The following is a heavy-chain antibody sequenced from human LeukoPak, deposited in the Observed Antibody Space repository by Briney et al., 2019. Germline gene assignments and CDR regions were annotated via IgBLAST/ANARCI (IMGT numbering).Heavy chain of an antibody. CDR3: AKLEMATITSRGKNYYYDYMDV. CDR2: INHSGST. J-gene: IGHJ6*03. V-gene: IGHV4-34*01. CDR1: GGSISNYY. D-gene: IGHD5-24*01. Sequence: SETLSLTCTVSGGSISNYYWSWIRQPPGKGLEWIGEINHSGSTNYNPSLKSRVTISVDTSKNQFSLKLSSVTAADTAVYYCAKLEMATITSRGKNYYYDYMDVWGKGTTVTVSS.